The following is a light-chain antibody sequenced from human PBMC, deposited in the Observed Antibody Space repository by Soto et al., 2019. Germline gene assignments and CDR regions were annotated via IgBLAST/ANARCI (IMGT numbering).Light chain of an antibody. Sequence: EIVLAQSPGTLSLSPGERATLSCRASQSVTSTYLAWYQQRPGQAPRLLIYDASRRAPGIPDRFSGSGSGTDFTLTISRLEPEDFAVYFCQQYGSSSMSTFGQGTKLEIK. CDR3: QQYGSSSMST. V-gene: IGKV3-20*01. J-gene: IGKJ2*01. CDR1: QSVTSTY. CDR2: DAS.